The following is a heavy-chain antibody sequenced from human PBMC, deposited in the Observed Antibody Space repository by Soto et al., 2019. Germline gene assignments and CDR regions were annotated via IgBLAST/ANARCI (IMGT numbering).Heavy chain of an antibody. CDR2: IYYSGST. CDR1: GGSISSSSYY. D-gene: IGHD4-17*01. J-gene: IGHJ3*02. V-gene: IGHV4-39*01. Sequence: PSETLSLTCTVSGGSISSSSYYWGWIRQPPGKGLEWIGSIYYSGSTYYNPSLKSRATISVDTSKNQFSLKLSSVTAADTAVYYCASTTVTTEVGAFDIWGQGTMVTVS. CDR3: ASTTVTTEVGAFDI.